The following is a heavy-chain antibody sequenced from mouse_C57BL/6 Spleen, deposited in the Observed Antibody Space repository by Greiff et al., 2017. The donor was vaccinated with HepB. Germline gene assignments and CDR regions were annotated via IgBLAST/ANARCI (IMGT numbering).Heavy chain of an antibody. Sequence: QVQLQQPGTELVKPGASVKLSCKASGYTFTSYWMHWVKQRPGQGLEWIGNINPSNGGTNYNEKFKSKATLTVDKSSSTAYMQLSSLTSEDSAVYYCARGDVITTVVAIWYYAMDYWGQGTSVTVSS. J-gene: IGHJ4*01. CDR3: ARGDVITTVVAIWYYAMDY. V-gene: IGHV1-53*01. D-gene: IGHD1-1*01. CDR2: INPSNGGT. CDR1: GYTFTSYW.